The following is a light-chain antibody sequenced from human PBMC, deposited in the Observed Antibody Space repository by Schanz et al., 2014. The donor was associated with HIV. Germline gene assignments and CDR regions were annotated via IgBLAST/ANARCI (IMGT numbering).Light chain of an antibody. J-gene: IGLJ3*02. V-gene: IGLV2-14*03. Sequence: QSVLTQPASVSGSPGQSITISCSGDSSDIGGYDYVSWFQQHPGKAPKLIIYDVNNRPSGVSSRFSGSKSGSAASLTISGLQAEDEADYYCSSCTTSNTLVFGGGTKLTVL. CDR1: SSDIGGYDY. CDR2: DVN. CDR3: SSCTTSNTLV.